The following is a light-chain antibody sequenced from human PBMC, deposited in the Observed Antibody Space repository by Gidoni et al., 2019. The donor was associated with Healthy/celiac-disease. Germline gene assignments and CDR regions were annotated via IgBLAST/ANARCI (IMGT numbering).Light chain of an antibody. CDR3: QQYYSTPQT. Sequence: DIVMTQSPDLLAVSLGERATIKCKSSQSVLYSSNNKNYLAWYQQKPGQPPKLLIYWASTRESGVPDRFSGSGSGTDFTLTISSLQAEDVAVYYCQQYYSTPQTFGQGTKVEIK. J-gene: IGKJ1*01. V-gene: IGKV4-1*01. CDR2: WAS. CDR1: QSVLYSSNNKNY.